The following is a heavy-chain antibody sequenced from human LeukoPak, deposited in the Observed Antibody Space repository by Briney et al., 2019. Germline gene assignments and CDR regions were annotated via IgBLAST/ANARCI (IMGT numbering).Heavy chain of an antibody. CDR2: IYSGGST. J-gene: IGHJ6*02. Sequence: ETLSLTCAVYGGSFSGYYWSWIRQPPGKGLEWVSVIYSGGSTYYADSVKGRFTISRDNSKNTLYLQMNSLRAEDTAVYYCASVRHYYYYGMDVWGQGTTVTVSS. V-gene: IGHV3-66*01. CDR3: ASVRHYYYYGMDV. CDR1: GGSFSGYY.